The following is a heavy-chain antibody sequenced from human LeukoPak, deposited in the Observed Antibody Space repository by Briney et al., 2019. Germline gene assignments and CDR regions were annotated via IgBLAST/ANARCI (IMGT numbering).Heavy chain of an antibody. CDR1: GFTFSSYS. V-gene: IGHV3-21*01. CDR2: ISSSSSYI. J-gene: IGHJ4*02. Sequence: PGGSLRLSCAASGFTFSSYSMNWVRQAPGKGLEWVSSISSSSSYIYYADSVKGRFTISRDNAKNSLYLQMNSLRAEDTAVYYCARGIMITFGYGPQRPLDYWGQGTPVTVSS. CDR3: ARGIMITFGYGPQRPLDY. D-gene: IGHD3-16*01.